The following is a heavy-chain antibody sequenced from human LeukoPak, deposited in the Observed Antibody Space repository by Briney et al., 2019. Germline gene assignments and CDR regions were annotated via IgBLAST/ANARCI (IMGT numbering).Heavy chain of an antibody. J-gene: IGHJ4*02. CDR2: IYYSGSI. CDR1: GASISSYY. Sequence: SETLSLTCTVSGASISSYYWSWIRQPPGKGLEWVGDIYYSGSIKYNPSLKSRVTMSVDTSKNQFSLKLSSVTAADTAIYYCARENPSGYYNRPIDYWGQGTLVTVSS. V-gene: IGHV4-59*01. D-gene: IGHD3-22*01. CDR3: ARENPSGYYNRPIDY.